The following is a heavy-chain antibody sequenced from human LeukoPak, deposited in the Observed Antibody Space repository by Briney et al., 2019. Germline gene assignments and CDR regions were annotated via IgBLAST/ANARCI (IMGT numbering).Heavy chain of an antibody. CDR3: VRVHHGSILDY. CDR1: GGSISSYY. V-gene: IGHV4-59*01. D-gene: IGHD3-10*01. Sequence: SETLSLTCTVSGGSISSYYWSWIRQPPGKGLEWIGYIYYSGSTNYNPSLKSRVTISVDTSKNQFSLKLSSVTAADTAVYYCVRVHHGSILDYWGQGTLVTVSS. CDR2: IYYSGST. J-gene: IGHJ4*02.